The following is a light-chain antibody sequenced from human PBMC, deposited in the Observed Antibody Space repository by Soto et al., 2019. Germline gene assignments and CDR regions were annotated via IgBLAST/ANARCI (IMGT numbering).Light chain of an antibody. CDR3: QQYNSYLLT. J-gene: IGKJ4*01. CDR2: DVS. CDR1: QSISSW. Sequence: DIQMTQSPSTLSASVRERVTNTCRASQSISSWLAWYQQKTGKAPKLLIYDVSSLESGVSSRFSGSGSGTEFTLTISSLQPDDFATYYCQQYNSYLLTFGGGTKVDIK. V-gene: IGKV1-5*01.